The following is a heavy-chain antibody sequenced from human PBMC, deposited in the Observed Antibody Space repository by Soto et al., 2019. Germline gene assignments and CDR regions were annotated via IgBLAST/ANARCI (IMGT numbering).Heavy chain of an antibody. V-gene: IGHV4-59*01. Sequence: QVQLQESGPGLVKPSETLSLTCTVSGGSISSYYWSWIRQPPGKGLEWIGYIYYSGSTNYNPSLKRRVTIAVDTSKNHSSLKLSSVTAADTAVYYWARGSLLRLGPNEYYFDYWGQGTLVTVSS. D-gene: IGHD3-16*01. CDR3: ARGSLLRLGPNEYYFDY. CDR2: IYYSGST. CDR1: GGSISSYY. J-gene: IGHJ4*02.